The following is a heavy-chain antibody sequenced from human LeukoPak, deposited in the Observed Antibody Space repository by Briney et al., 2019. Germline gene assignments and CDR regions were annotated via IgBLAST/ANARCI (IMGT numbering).Heavy chain of an antibody. CDR1: GYTFTGYY. D-gene: IGHD3-22*01. CDR3: ARNTMIVVVPTDYYGMDV. CDR2: INPNSGGT. V-gene: IGHV1-2*02. Sequence: ASVKVSCKASGYTFTGYYMHWVRQAPGQGLEWMGWINPNSGGTNYAQTFQGRVTMTRDTSISTAYMELSRLRSDDTAVYYCARNTMIVVVPTDYYGMDVWGQGTTVTVSS. J-gene: IGHJ6*02.